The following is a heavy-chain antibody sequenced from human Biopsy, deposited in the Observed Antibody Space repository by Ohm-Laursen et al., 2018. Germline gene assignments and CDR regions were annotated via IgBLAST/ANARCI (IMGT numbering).Heavy chain of an antibody. CDR3: ATKMNRHLHH. J-gene: IGHJ1*01. CDR1: GGTFSNYG. D-gene: IGHD1/OR15-1a*01. Sequence: GSSVKVSCKAPGGTFSNYGVNWVRQAPGQGLEWLGGNIPILGTGNYAQKFQDRVTVAADTSTSTATMELRSLRSDDTAVYYCATKMNRHLHHWGQG. V-gene: IGHV1-69*06. CDR2: NIPILGTG.